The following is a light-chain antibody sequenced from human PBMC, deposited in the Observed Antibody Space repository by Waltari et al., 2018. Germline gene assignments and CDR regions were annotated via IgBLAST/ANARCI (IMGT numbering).Light chain of an antibody. Sequence: SSELTQDPAVSVAMGQTVRITCQGDSLRRYYASWYQQRPGPAPILVMYDKNNRPSGGPYRFSGSNSHNTASLTITGAQAEDEASYYCHSRDASGVGGSFGGGTKLTVL. CDR1: SLRRYY. J-gene: IGLJ2*01. CDR2: DKN. V-gene: IGLV3-19*01. CDR3: HSRDASGVGGS.